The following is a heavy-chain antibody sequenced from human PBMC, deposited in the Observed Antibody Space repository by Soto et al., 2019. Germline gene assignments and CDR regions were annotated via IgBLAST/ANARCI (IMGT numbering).Heavy chain of an antibody. Sequence: SETLSLTCTVYGGSFSGYYWSWIRQPPGKGLEWIGEINHSGSTNYNASVKSRVTISVDTSKNQFSLKLNSVTAADTAVYYCARGQRNTAMLLSQYYYYGMDVWGQGTTVTVSS. CDR1: GGSFSGYY. V-gene: IGHV4-34*01. D-gene: IGHD5-18*01. CDR2: INHSGST. J-gene: IGHJ6*02. CDR3: ARGQRNTAMLLSQYYYYGMDV.